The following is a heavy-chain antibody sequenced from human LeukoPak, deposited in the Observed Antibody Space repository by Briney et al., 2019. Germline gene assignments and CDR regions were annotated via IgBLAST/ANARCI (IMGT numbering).Heavy chain of an antibody. J-gene: IGHJ4*02. Sequence: GGSLRLSCVGSGFTFRSHAMSWVRQAPEEGLEFVSGIYENGGTTYYADSVKGRFSISRDNSKNTLYLQMDSLRGEDTAVYYCAKDFRIGYSAHFDYWGQGALVTVSS. CDR3: AKDFRIGYSAHFDY. D-gene: IGHD2-21*01. CDR1: GFTFRSHA. V-gene: IGHV3-23*01. CDR2: IYENGGTT.